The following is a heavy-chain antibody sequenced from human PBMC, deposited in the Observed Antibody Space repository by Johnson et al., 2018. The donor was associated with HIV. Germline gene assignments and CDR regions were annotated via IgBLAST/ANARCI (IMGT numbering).Heavy chain of an antibody. V-gene: IGHV3-49*04. J-gene: IGHJ3*02. Sequence: VQLVESGGGLVQPGRSLRLSCTASGFTFGDYAMSWVRQAPGKGLEWVGFIRSKAYGGTTDYAAPVKGRFTISRDDSKNTLYLQMNSLKTEDTAVYYCTTGAAYYYDSSGYRDAFDIWGQGTMVTVSP. D-gene: IGHD3-22*01. CDR2: IRSKAYGGTT. CDR3: TTGAAYYYDSSGYRDAFDI. CDR1: GFTFGDYA.